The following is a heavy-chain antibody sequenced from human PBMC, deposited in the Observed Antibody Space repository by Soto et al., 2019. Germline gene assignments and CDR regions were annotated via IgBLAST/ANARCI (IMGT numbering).Heavy chain of an antibody. Sequence: GGSLRLSCATSGFTFSDYGMNWVRQAPGRGLEWISYISKTSITIYYADPVKGRFSVSRNNGNNSMVLQMTNLRVEDSGFYYCARIGSNRYFDWFDPWGQGTLVTVSS. CDR1: GFTFSDYG. J-gene: IGHJ5*02. CDR3: ARIGSNRYFDWFDP. V-gene: IGHV3-48*04. CDR2: ISKTSITI. D-gene: IGHD3-16*02.